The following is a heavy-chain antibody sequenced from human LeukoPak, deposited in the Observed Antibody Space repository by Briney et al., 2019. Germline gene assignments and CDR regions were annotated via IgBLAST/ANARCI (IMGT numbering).Heavy chain of an antibody. D-gene: IGHD3-22*01. Sequence: GGSLRLSCAASGFTFSSYTMHWVRQAPGKGLEWVAVISYDGSNKYYADSVKGRFTISRDNSKNTLYLQMNSLRAEDTAVYYCAKDDYYDTSGYRDWGQGTLVTVSS. CDR3: AKDDYYDTSGYRD. CDR2: ISYDGSNK. CDR1: GFTFSSYT. V-gene: IGHV3-30*04. J-gene: IGHJ4*02.